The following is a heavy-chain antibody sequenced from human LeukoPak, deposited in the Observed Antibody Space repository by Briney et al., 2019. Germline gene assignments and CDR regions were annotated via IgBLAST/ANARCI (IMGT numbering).Heavy chain of an antibody. Sequence: GGSLRLSCAASGFTFSSYWMSWVRQAPGKGLEWVANIKQDGSEKYYVDSVKGRFTISRDNAKNSLYLQMNSLRAEDTAVYYCARVLVEVVAVSYYFDYWGQGTLVTVSS. CDR3: ARVLVEVVAVSYYFDY. V-gene: IGHV3-7*01. CDR1: GFTFSSYW. J-gene: IGHJ4*02. D-gene: IGHD2-15*01. CDR2: IKQDGSEK.